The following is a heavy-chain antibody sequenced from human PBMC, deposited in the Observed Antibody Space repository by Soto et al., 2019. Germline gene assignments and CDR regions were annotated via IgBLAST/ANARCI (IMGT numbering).Heavy chain of an antibody. J-gene: IGHJ4*02. CDR2: INHSGST. D-gene: IGHD3-10*01. CDR1: GGSFSGYY. V-gene: IGHV4-34*01. Sequence: PSETLSLTCAVYGGSFSGYYWSWIRQPPGKELEWIGEINHSGSTNYNPSLKSRVTISVDTSKNQFSLKLSSVTAADTAVYYCARARVTMVRGVIDYWGQGTLVTVSS. CDR3: ARARVTMVRGVIDY.